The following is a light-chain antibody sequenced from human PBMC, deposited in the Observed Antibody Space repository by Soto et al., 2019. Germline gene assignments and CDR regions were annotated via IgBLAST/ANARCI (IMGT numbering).Light chain of an antibody. CDR3: QQYNSWPPWR. CDR2: DAS. V-gene: IGKV3-15*01. Sequence: ILMTQSPATLSVSPGERATLSCRVSQSVSTNLAWYQQKPGQAPRLLSYDASTRATGIPARFIGSGSGTEFILTLSGLQAEEFAVDGCQQYNSWPPWRFGGSTKMEVK. J-gene: IGKJ1*01. CDR1: QSVSTN.